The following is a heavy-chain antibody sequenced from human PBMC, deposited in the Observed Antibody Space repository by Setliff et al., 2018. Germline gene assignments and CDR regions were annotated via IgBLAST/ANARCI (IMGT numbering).Heavy chain of an antibody. CDR2: IYYSGST. J-gene: IGHJ3*02. V-gene: IGHV4-59*11. D-gene: IGHD3-22*01. CDR3: ARDSRNYYDSSGYPIDAFDI. Sequence: KTSETLSLTCTVSGGSISSHYWSWIRQPPGKGLEWIGSIYYSGSTNDNPSLKSRVTISVDTSKNQFSLKLSSVTAADTAVYYCARDSRNYYDSSGYPIDAFDIWGQGTMVTVSS. CDR1: GGSISSHY.